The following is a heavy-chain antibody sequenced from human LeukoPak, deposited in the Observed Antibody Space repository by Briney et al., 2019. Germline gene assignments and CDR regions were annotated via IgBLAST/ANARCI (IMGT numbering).Heavy chain of an antibody. CDR3: ARITFVVEGYGMDV. J-gene: IGHJ6*02. V-gene: IGHV4-30-2*01. Sequence: KSSETLSLTCTVSGGSISSGGYYWSWIRQPPGKGLEWIGYIYHSGSTYYNPSLKSRVTISVDTSKNQFSLSLSSVTAAAAAVYYCARITFVVEGYGMDVWGQGTTVTVSS. D-gene: IGHD2-21*01. CDR2: IYHSGST. CDR1: GGSISSGGYY.